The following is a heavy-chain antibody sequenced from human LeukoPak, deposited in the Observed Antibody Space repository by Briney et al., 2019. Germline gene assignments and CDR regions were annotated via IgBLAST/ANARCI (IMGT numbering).Heavy chain of an antibody. CDR1: SRSISSSSYY. J-gene: IGHJ4*02. D-gene: IGHD5-18*01. CDR2: IYYSEST. CDR3: ARHAVLQLGLPHLIAD. V-gene: IGHV4-39*01. Sequence: PSETLSLTCTLSSRSISSSSYYWGWIRQPPGKGLEWFRRIYYSESTHYNPSLKSQVPISLDTSKTQFSLKLSAVTAPDRVVYSCARHAVLQLGLPHLIADCGQGTLVTVSS.